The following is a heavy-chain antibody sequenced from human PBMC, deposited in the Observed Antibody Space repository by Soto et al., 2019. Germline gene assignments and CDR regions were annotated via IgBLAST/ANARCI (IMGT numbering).Heavy chain of an antibody. CDR2: IYYSGST. CDR3: ARAAGATGPFAP. J-gene: IGHJ5*02. V-gene: IGHV4-61*01. D-gene: IGHD5-12*01. Sequence: PSETLSLTCTVSGGSVSSGSYYWSWIRQPPGKGLEWIGYIYYSGSTNYNPSLKSRVTISVDTSKNQFSLKLSSLTAADTAVYYCARAAGATGPFAPWGQGPLVTV. CDR1: GGSVSSGSYY.